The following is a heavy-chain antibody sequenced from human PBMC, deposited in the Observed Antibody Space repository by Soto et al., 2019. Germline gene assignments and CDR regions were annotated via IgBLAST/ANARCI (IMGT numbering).Heavy chain of an antibody. CDR1: GGTFSSYA. J-gene: IGHJ4*02. D-gene: IGHD5-12*01. Sequence: QVQLVQSVAEVKNPGASVKVSFKASGGTFSSYAISWVRQAPGQGLEWMGGIIPIFGTANYAQKFQGRVTITADESTSKEYMELSSMRSEDTAVYYCARGEREGSGYSGYDSKFDYWGQGTMVTVSS. CDR2: IIPIFGTA. V-gene: IGHV1-69*12. CDR3: ARGEREGSGYSGYDSKFDY.